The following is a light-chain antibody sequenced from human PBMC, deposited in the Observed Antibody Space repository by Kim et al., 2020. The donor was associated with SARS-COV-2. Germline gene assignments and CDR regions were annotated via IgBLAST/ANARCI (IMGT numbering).Light chain of an antibody. J-gene: IGKJ3*01. Sequence: PPGERATVTCRASQSVSSSYLAWYLQKPGQAPRLLIYGASSRATGIPDRFSGSGSGTDFTLTISRLEPEDFAVYYCQQYGSSLLTFGPGTKVDIK. CDR3: QQYGSSLLT. CDR2: GAS. V-gene: IGKV3-20*01. CDR1: QSVSSSY.